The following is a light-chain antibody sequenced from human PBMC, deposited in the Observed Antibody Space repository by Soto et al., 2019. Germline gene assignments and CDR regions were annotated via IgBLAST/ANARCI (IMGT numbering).Light chain of an antibody. V-gene: IGKV1-12*01. CDR3: QQYDNFPIT. Sequence: DIQMTQSPSSGSSSVGYIFTMTCLASQGISSWLAWYQQKPGKAPKLLIYAASSLESGVPSRFSGSGSGTDFTCTINSLQPEDIATYYCQQYDNFPITFGQGTRLEIK. CDR2: AAS. CDR1: QGISSW. J-gene: IGKJ5*01.